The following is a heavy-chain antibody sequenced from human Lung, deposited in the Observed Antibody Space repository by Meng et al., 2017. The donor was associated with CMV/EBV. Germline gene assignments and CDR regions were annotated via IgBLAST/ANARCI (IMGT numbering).Heavy chain of an antibody. Sequence: SCEGSGFPITSDYMTWVRQAPGKGLEWVSGIYSGGLTYYADSVKGRFTMSRDNSKNTLYLQMNSLRAEDTAMYYCARGYSGTPSWGQATLVTVSS. V-gene: IGHV3-53*01. D-gene: IGHD1-26*01. CDR2: IYSGGLT. CDR3: ARGYSGTPS. J-gene: IGHJ4*02. CDR1: GFPITSDY.